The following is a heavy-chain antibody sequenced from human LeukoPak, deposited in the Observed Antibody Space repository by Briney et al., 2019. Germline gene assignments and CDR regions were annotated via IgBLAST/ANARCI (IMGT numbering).Heavy chain of an antibody. CDR2: ISGDERNI. CDR3: TRDLMDYDVSTGLHHYYMDV. Sequence: GGPLSLPCVASGLHLNSYWMHWLRQAPTKGRVWVSRISGDERNINYADSGRGRFTISRDNAKNTLYLQMNTLRVEDTAVYYCTRDLMDYDVSTGLHHYYMDV. V-gene: IGHV3-74*01. J-gene: IGHJ6*01. D-gene: IGHD3-9*01. CDR1: GLHLNSYW.